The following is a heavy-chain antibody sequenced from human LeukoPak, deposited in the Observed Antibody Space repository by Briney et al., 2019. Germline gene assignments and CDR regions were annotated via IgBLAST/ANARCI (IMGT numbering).Heavy chain of an antibody. CDR3: ARGLPEIDY. J-gene: IGHJ4*02. Sequence: KPSETLSLTCAVYGGSFSGYYWSWIRQPPGKGLEWIGEINHSGSTNYNPSLKGRVTISVDTSKNRFSLKLSSVTAADTAVYYCARGLPEIDYWGQGTLVTVSS. CDR2: INHSGST. CDR1: GGSFSGYY. D-gene: IGHD2-15*01. V-gene: IGHV4-34*01.